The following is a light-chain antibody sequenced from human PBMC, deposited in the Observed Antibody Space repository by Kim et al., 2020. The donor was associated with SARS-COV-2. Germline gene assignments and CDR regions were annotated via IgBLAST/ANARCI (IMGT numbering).Light chain of an antibody. J-gene: IGLJ3*02. V-gene: IGLV2-14*04. Sequence: GKSITSSCTGNSSDVGGYNYVSWYQQHPGKAPKLMIYDVSKRPSGVSNRFSGSKSGNTASLTISGLQAEDEADYYCSSYTSSSTWVFGGGTQLTVL. CDR3: SSYTSSSTWV. CDR1: SSDVGGYNY. CDR2: DVS.